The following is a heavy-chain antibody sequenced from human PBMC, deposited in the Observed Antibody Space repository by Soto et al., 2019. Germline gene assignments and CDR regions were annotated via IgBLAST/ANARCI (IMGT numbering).Heavy chain of an antibody. CDR2: IYYSGXX. Sequence: SETLSLTCTVSGGSISSYYWSWIRQPPGKGLEWIGYIYYSGXXXXXXXXXSRVTISVDTSKNQFSLKLSSVTAADTAVYYCARGVGSYGYDYYDSSGYYYDYWGQGTLVTVSS. CDR1: GGSISSYY. V-gene: IGHV4-59*01. CDR3: ARGVGSYGYDYYDSSGYYYDY. J-gene: IGHJ4*02. D-gene: IGHD3-22*01.